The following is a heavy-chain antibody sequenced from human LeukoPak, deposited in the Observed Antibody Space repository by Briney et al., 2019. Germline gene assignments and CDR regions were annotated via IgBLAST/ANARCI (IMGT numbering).Heavy chain of an antibody. J-gene: IGHJ4*02. CDR3: AKDLYYFGSGSHDY. V-gene: IGHV3-23*01. CDR1: GFTLSSYA. Sequence: GGSLRLSCAASGFTLSSYAVSWVRQAPGKGLEWVSGISGSADITDYADSVKGRFTISRDNSKNTLYLQMNSLRAEDTAVYYCAKDLYYFGSGSHDYWGQGTLVTVSS. D-gene: IGHD3-10*01. CDR2: ISGSADIT.